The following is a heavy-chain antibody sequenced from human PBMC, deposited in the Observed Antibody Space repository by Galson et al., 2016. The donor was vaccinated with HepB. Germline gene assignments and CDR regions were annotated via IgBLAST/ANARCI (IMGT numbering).Heavy chain of an antibody. J-gene: IGHJ4*02. CDR1: GYSFARFW. V-gene: IGHV5-51*01. Sequence: QSGAEVKKPGESLRISCEASGYSFARFWIGWVRQLPGKGLEWMGIIYPGDSDARYSPSLQGQVTISVDKSINTAYLQWSSLTASDTAMYYCARQPLHSYGRSYLDLWGQGILVTVSS. CDR2: IYPGDSDA. CDR3: ARQPLHSYGRSYLDL. D-gene: IGHD5-18*01.